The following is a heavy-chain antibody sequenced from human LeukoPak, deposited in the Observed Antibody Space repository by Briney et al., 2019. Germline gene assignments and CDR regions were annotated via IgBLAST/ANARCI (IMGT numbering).Heavy chain of an antibody. Sequence: GGSLRLSCAAPGFSFSGYSMNWVRQAPGKGLEWVSYISSSSSTIYYADSVKGRFTISRDNAKNSLYLQMNSLRAEDTAVYYCARDSGYSGYVWGVWGQGTLVTVSS. V-gene: IGHV3-48*01. CDR2: ISSSSSTI. J-gene: IGHJ4*02. D-gene: IGHD5-12*01. CDR3: ARDSGYSGYVWGV. CDR1: GFSFSGYS.